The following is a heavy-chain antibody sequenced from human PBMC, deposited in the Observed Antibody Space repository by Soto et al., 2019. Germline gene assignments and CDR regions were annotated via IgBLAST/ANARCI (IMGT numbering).Heavy chain of an antibody. V-gene: IGHV1-46*01. CDR1: GYTLTSHY. CDR3: ARGSSDWLPYFDY. CDR2: INPSGGST. Sequence: ASVKVSCKASGYTLTSHYMHWVRQAPGQGLEWMGIINPSGGSTSYAQKFQGRVTMTRDTSTSTVYMELNSLRDDDTAVYFCARGSSDWLPYFDYWGQGSLVTVSS. J-gene: IGHJ4*02. D-gene: IGHD3-9*01.